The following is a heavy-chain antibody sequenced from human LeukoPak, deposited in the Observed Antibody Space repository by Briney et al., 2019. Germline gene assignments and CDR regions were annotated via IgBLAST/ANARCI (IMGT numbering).Heavy chain of an antibody. CDR2: ISAYNGNT. CDR3: ARALAYYYDSSRYYP. J-gene: IGHJ5*02. V-gene: IGHV1-18*04. Sequence: ATVKVSCKASGYTFTGYYMHWVRQAPGQRLEWMGWISAYNGNTNYAQKLQGRVTMTTDTSTSTAYMELRSLRSDDTAVYYCARALAYYYDSSRYYPWGQGTLVTVSS. D-gene: IGHD3-22*01. CDR1: GYTFTGYY.